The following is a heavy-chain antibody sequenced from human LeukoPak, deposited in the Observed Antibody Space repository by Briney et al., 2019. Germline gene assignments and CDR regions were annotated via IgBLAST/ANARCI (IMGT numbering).Heavy chain of an antibody. V-gene: IGHV3-7*03. D-gene: IGHD1-14*01. Sequence: GGSLRLSCAASGFTFSSYWMNWVRQAPGKGLEWVAIIKQDGSEEYYADSVKGRFTISRDNSKNTLYLQMNSLRAEDTAVYYCAKDLPGPYWGQGTLVTVSS. CDR2: IKQDGSEE. CDR1: GFTFSSYW. J-gene: IGHJ4*02. CDR3: AKDLPGPY.